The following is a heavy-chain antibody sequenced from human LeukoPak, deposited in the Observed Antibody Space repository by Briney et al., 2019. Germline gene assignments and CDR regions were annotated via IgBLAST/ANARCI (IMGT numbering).Heavy chain of an antibody. V-gene: IGHV1-2*02. D-gene: IGHD3-3*01. CDR2: INSNRGGT. Sequence: ASVKVSCKASGYTFTNYYIHWVRQAPGQGLEWMGWINSNRGGTNYAQKFQGRVTTTRDTSISTAYMELRSMRSDDTAVYYCARDHGDDAFDIWGPGTMVTVSS. J-gene: IGHJ3*02. CDR3: ARDHGDDAFDI. CDR1: GYTFTNYY.